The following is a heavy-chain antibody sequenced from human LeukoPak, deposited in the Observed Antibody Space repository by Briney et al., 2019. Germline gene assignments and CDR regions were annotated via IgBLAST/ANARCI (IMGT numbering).Heavy chain of an antibody. V-gene: IGHV4-39*01. CDR1: GGSISSSSYY. J-gene: IGHJ5*02. Sequence: PSETLPLTCTVSGGSISSSSYYCGWLRQPPRKGLEWIESIYYSGSTYYIPSLKSRVTISVDTSKNQFSLKLSSVTAADTAVYYCARHPRAYDILTNPIGYDYWFDPWGQGTLVTVSS. CDR3: ARHPRAYDILTNPIGYDYWFDP. D-gene: IGHD3-9*01. CDR2: IYYSGST.